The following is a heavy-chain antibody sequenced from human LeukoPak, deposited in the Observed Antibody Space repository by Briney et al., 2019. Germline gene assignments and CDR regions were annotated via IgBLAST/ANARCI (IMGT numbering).Heavy chain of an antibody. J-gene: IGHJ6*03. Sequence: PGGSLRLSCAASGFTFDDYGMSWVRQAPGKGLEWVSGINWNGGSTGYADSVKGRFTVSRNNAKNSLYLQLNSLGAEDTAVYYCATRYCTIPACRASSYHCMDNWGKGTTVTGSS. V-gene: IGHV3-20*04. CDR1: GFTFDDYG. CDR2: INWNGGST. D-gene: IGHD2-8*01. CDR3: ATRYCTIPACRASSYHCMDN.